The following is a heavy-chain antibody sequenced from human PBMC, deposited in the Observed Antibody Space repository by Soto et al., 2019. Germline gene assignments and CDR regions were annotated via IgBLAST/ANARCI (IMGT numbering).Heavy chain of an antibody. CDR1: GDSVSTNISA. CDR2: TLYRSSKWYN. CDR3: ARDAEPTGDYRHGLDF. D-gene: IGHD4-17*01. Sequence: SQTLSLTCAISGDSVSTNISAWIWIRHSPSRGLDWLGRTLYRSSKWYNEYAVSVKSRMTINPDTSKNQFSLQLNSVTPEDTAVYYCARDAEPTGDYRHGLDFWAQGTSVPVSS. V-gene: IGHV6-1*01. J-gene: IGHJ6*01.